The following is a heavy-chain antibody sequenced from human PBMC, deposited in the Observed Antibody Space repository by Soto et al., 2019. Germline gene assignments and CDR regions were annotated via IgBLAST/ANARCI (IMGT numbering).Heavy chain of an antibody. CDR2: IYYSGST. CDR1: GCSISSGGYY. CDR3: ARSVVP. Sequence: PSETLSLTCTVSGCSISSGGYYWSWILQHPGKGLEWIGYIYYSGSTYYNPSLKSRVTISVDTSKDQFSLKLSSVTAADTAVYYSARSVVPWGQGTLVTVAS. V-gene: IGHV4-31*03. J-gene: IGHJ5*02. D-gene: IGHD2-21*01.